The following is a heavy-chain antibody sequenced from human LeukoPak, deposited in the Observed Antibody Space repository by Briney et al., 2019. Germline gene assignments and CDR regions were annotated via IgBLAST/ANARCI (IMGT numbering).Heavy chain of an antibody. D-gene: IGHD2-15*01. CDR2: IRYDGSNK. CDR1: GFTFSSYG. Sequence: GSLRLSCAASGFTFSSYGMHWVRQAPGKGLEWVTFIRYDGSNKYYADSVKGRFTISRDNSKNTLYLQMNSLRSDDTAVYYCARGVVAATFYYYMDVWGKGTTVTVSS. CDR3: ARGVVAATFYYYMDV. V-gene: IGHV3-30*02. J-gene: IGHJ6*03.